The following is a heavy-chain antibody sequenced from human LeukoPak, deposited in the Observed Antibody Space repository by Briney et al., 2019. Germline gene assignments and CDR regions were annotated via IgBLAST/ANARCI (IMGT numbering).Heavy chain of an antibody. Sequence: SETLSLTCTVSGGSISSYYWSWIRQPPGKGLEWIGYIYYSGSTNYNPSLKSRVTISVDTSKNQFSLKLSSVTAADTAVYYCARRYSSSWYWDYWGQGTLVTVSS. CDR3: ARRYSSSWYWDY. CDR2: IYYSGST. D-gene: IGHD6-13*01. V-gene: IGHV4-59*08. CDR1: GGSISSYY. J-gene: IGHJ4*02.